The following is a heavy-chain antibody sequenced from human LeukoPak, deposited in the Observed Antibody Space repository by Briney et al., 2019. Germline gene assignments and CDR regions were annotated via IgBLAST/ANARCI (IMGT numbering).Heavy chain of an antibody. J-gene: IGHJ4*02. CDR3: ARQGSGWWERYFDY. CDR1: GGSITDTGYY. D-gene: IGHD6-19*01. Sequence: PSETLSLTCTVSGGSITDTGYYWVWIRQPPGKGLEWIGSFSYGGNTYSNPSLKSRVTIFVDTSKNQFSLKLSSVTAADTPVYYGARQGSGWWERYFDYWGQGTLVTVSS. CDR2: FSYGGNT. V-gene: IGHV4-39*01.